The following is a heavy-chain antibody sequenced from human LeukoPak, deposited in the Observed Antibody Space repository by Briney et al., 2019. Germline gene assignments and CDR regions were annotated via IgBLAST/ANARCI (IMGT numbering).Heavy chain of an antibody. Sequence: ASVKVSCKASGYTFISYSISWVRQATGQGLEWMGWMNPNRGNTGYAQKFQGRVTMTRNTSISTAYMELSSLRSEDTAVYYCARGLPWSGQTPDHVYYYYGMDVWGQGTTVTVSS. V-gene: IGHV1-8*01. D-gene: IGHD3-3*01. CDR1: GYTFISYS. CDR2: MNPNRGNT. CDR3: ARGLPWSGQTPDHVYYYYGMDV. J-gene: IGHJ6*02.